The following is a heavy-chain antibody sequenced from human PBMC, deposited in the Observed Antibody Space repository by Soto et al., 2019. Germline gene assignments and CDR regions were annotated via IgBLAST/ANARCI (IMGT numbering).Heavy chain of an antibody. Sequence: QVQLQESGPGLLKPSETLSLTCSVSGGSVSSGRYYWSWVRQHPGKGLEWIGYIHHSGTTDYDPSLNSRALISLDRLQNLFSLTLGSVTAADTAVYYCATIPTSPAPHRDTFDVWGQGTVVTVSS. CDR3: ATIPTSPAPHRDTFDV. J-gene: IGHJ3*01. CDR1: GGSVSSGRYY. CDR2: IHHSGTT. V-gene: IGHV4-31*03.